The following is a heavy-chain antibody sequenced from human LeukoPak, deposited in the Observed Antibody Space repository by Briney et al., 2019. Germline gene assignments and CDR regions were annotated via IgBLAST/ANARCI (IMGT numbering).Heavy chain of an antibody. CDR3: AKEIWPTVTTPGHTYFDY. CDR2: IIGGAGST. J-gene: IGHJ4*02. D-gene: IGHD4-17*01. Sequence: PGGTLRLSCAASGFSFSSHGMSWVRQAPGKGLEWVSGIIGGAGSTYYADSVRGRFTISGDNSKSTLYLQMNSLRADDTALYYCAKEIWPTVTTPGHTYFDYWGQGTLVTVSS. CDR1: GFSFSSHG. V-gene: IGHV3-23*01.